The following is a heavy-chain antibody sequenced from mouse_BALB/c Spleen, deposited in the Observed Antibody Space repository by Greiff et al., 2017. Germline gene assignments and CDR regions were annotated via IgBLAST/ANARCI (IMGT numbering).Heavy chain of an antibody. D-gene: IGHD2-10*02. CDR2: ISYDGSN. CDR1: GYSITSGYY. V-gene: IGHV3-6*02. Sequence: DVQLQESGPGLVKPSQSLSLTCSVTGYSITSGYYWNWIRQFPGNKLEWMGYISYDGSNNYNPSLKNRISITRDTSKNQFFLKLNSVTTEDTATYYCARSYGSDEAWLAYWGQGTLVTVSA. J-gene: IGHJ3*01. CDR3: ARSYGSDEAWLAY.